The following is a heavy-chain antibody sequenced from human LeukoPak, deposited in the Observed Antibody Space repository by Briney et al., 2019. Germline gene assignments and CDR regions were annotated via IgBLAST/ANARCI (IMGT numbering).Heavy chain of an antibody. V-gene: IGHV3-48*01. J-gene: IGHJ4*02. CDR1: GFIFSSYS. Sequence: PGGSLRLSCAASGFIFSSYSMNWVRQAPGKGLEWVSYISSSSSTIYYADSVKGRFTISRDNAKNSLYLQMNSLRAEDTAVYYCVRDTGPRLGFVEYSSSSGSDYWGQGTLVTVPS. CDR2: ISSSSSTI. CDR3: VRDTGPRLGFVEYSSSSGSDY. D-gene: IGHD6-6*01.